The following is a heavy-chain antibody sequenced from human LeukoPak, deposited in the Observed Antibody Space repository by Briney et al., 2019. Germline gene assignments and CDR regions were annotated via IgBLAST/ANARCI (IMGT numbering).Heavy chain of an antibody. J-gene: IGHJ4*02. D-gene: IGHD3-10*01. CDR2: IYYSGST. Sequence: SETLSLTCTVSGGSISSSSYYWGWIRQPPGKGLEWIGSIYYSGSTYYNPSLKSRVTISVDTSKNQFSLKLSSVTAADTAVYYCAGASLLLWFGELPDYWGQGTLVTVSS. V-gene: IGHV4-39*07. CDR3: AGASLLLWFGELPDY. CDR1: GGSISSSSYY.